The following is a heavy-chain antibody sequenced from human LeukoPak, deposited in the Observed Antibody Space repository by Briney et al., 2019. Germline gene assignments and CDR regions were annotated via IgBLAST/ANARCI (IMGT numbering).Heavy chain of an antibody. CDR3: ARLLAAAVSD. CDR2: IYYSGST. V-gene: IGHV4-39*01. J-gene: IGHJ4*02. CDR1: GGSISSYY. Sequence: SETLSLTCTVSGGSISSYYWSWIRQPPGKGLEWIGSIYYSGSTYYNPSLKSRVTISVDTSKNQFSLKLSSVTAADTAVYYCARLLAAAVSDWGQGTLVTVSS. D-gene: IGHD6-13*01.